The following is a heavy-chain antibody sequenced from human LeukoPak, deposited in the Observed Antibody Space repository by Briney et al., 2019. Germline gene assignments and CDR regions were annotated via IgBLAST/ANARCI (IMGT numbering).Heavy chain of an antibody. V-gene: IGHV5-51*01. Sequence: PGESLKISCKASGYSFTNYWIGWVRQMPGKGLEWMGILYPGDSDTRYSPPFQGRVTISADKSIRTAYLQWSTLQASDTAMYYCARGNHGYDTSAYYPNEAFDIWGQGTMVTVSS. D-gene: IGHD3-22*01. CDR3: ARGNHGYDTSAYYPNEAFDI. CDR1: GYSFTNYW. J-gene: IGHJ3*02. CDR2: LYPGDSDT.